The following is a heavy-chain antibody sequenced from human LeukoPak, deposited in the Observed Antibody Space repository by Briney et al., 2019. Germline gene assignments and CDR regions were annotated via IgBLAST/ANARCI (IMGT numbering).Heavy chain of an antibody. CDR1: GGSFSGYC. D-gene: IGHD4-23*01. V-gene: IGHV4-34*01. CDR3: ARGLWGYGGNSVDY. J-gene: IGHJ4*02. Sequence: SETLSLTCAVYGGSFSGYCWSWIRQPPGKGLEGIGEINHSGSTNYNPSLKSRVTISVDTSKNPFSLKLSSVTAADTAVYYCARGLWGYGGNSVDYWGQGALVTVSS. CDR2: INHSGST.